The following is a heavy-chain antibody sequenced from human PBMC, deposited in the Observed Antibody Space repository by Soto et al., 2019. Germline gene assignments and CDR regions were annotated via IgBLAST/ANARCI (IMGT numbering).Heavy chain of an antibody. D-gene: IGHD3-10*01. CDR1: GGSISSSSYY. V-gene: IGHV4-39*01. Sequence: QLQLQESGPGLVKPSETLSLTCTVSGGSISSSSYYWGWIRQPPGKGLEWIGSIYYSGSTYYNPSLKRRATIPVDTAKNQFSLKLSSVTAADTAVYYCARQAVTMVRGVSGGWFDPWGQGTLVTVSS. J-gene: IGHJ5*02. CDR2: IYYSGST. CDR3: ARQAVTMVRGVSGGWFDP.